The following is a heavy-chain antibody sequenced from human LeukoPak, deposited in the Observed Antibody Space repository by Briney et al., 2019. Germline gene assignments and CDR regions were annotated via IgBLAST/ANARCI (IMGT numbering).Heavy chain of an antibody. CDR3: ARLRYSSLNYYYYYMDV. CDR2: IYPGDSDT. CDR1: GYSFTSYW. J-gene: IGHJ6*03. D-gene: IGHD6-13*01. V-gene: IGHV5-51*01. Sequence: GESLKISCKGSGYSFTSYWIGWVRQMPGKGLEWMGIIYPGDSDTRYSPSFQGQVTISADKSISTAYLQWSSLKASDTAMYYCARLRYSSLNYYYYYMDVWGKGITVTVSS.